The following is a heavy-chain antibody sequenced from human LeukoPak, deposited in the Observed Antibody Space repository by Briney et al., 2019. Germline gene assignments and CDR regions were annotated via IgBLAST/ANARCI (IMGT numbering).Heavy chain of an antibody. CDR3: ARDKWGPDY. Sequence: GGYLRLSCAATGFIFEDYGMVRIRQAPGMGLEWVSGISWNGAGTDYADSVKVRFTISRDDAKNSLYLQMNSLRAEDTALYYCARDKWGPDYWGQGTLVTVSS. V-gene: IGHV3-20*04. CDR1: GFIFEDYG. J-gene: IGHJ4*02. D-gene: IGHD7-27*01. CDR2: ISWNGAGT.